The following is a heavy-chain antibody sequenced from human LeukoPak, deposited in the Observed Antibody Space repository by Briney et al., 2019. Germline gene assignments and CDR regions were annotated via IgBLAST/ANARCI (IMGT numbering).Heavy chain of an antibody. D-gene: IGHD3-10*02. Sequence: SGGSLRLSCAASGFTVSSNYMSWVRQAPGKGLEWVSLIYSGGDTYYADSVKGRFTISRDNSKNTLYIVMNSLRAEDTAVYYCAELGITMIGGVWGKGTTVTISS. V-gene: IGHV3-53*01. CDR2: IYSGGDT. CDR3: AELGITMIGGV. J-gene: IGHJ6*04. CDR1: GFTVSSNY.